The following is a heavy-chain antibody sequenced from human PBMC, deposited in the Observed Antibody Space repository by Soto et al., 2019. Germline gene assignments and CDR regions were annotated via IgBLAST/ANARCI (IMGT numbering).Heavy chain of an antibody. V-gene: IGHV3-30-3*01. J-gene: IGHJ6*02. CDR3: ARRPTGTPSSYYYYYGMYV. Sequence: QVQLVESGGGVVQPGRSLRLSCAASGFTFSSYAMHWVRQAPGKGLEWVAVISYDGSNKYYADSVKGRFTISRDNSKNTLYLQMNSLRAEDTAVYYCARRPTGTPSSYYYYYGMYVWGQGTTVTVSS. CDR2: ISYDGSNK. CDR1: GFTFSSYA. D-gene: IGHD1-1*01.